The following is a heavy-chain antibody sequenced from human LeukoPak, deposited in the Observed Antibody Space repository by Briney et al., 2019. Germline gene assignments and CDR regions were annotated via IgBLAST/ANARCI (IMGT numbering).Heavy chain of an antibody. D-gene: IGHD3-3*01. Sequence: SETLSLTCTVSGGSISSSSYYWGWIRQPPGKGLEWIGSIYYSGSTYYNPSLKSRVTISVDTSKNQFSLKLSSVTAADTAVYYCARRVTIFGVVINWSDPWGQGTLVTVSS. CDR3: ARRVTIFGVVINWSDP. CDR2: IYYSGST. V-gene: IGHV4-39*01. J-gene: IGHJ5*02. CDR1: GGSISSSSYY.